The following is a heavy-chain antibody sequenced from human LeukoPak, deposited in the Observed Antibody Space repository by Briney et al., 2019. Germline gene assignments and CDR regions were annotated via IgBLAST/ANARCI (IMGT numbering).Heavy chain of an antibody. V-gene: IGHV4-39*07. CDR3: ARVSGSHYWGPDY. CDR2: IYYSGST. D-gene: IGHD1-26*01. Sequence: PSETLSLTCTVSGGSISSSSYYWGWIRQPPGKGLEWIGSIYYSGSTYYNPSLKSRVTISVDTSKNQFSLKLSSVTAADTAVYYCARVSGSHYWGPDYWGQGTLVTVSS. J-gene: IGHJ4*02. CDR1: GGSISSSSYY.